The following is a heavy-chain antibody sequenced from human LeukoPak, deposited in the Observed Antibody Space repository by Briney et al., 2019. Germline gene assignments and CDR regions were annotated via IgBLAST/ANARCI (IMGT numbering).Heavy chain of an antibody. CDR1: RGTSTNYA. V-gene: IGHV1-69*13. J-gene: IGHJ5*02. D-gene: IGHD2-2*02. CDR3: ARDRPGRYCSTTSCFTASPFAP. Sequence: SVKVSCKASRGTSTNYAISWVRQAPGQGLEWMGGIIPIFATANYAQKFQGRVTITADESTSTAYMELSSLRSEDTAVYYCARDRPGRYCSTTSCFTASPFAPWGQGTLVTVSS. CDR2: IIPIFATA.